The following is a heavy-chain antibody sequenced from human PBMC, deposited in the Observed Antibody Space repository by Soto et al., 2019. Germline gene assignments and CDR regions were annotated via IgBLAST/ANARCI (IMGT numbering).Heavy chain of an antibody. J-gene: IGHJ6*02. CDR1: GYSLRGNY. D-gene: IGHD4-17*01. Sequence: ASVKVSCKASGYSLRGNYIHWVRQTPGQGLEWMGWINPNSSGTVYAQKLQGRVTMTTDTSTSTAYMELRSLRSDDTAVYYCARDLGVSTGYYYYGMDVWRQGTTVTVSS. CDR3: ARDLGVSTGYYYYGMDV. V-gene: IGHV1-2*02. CDR2: INPNSSGT.